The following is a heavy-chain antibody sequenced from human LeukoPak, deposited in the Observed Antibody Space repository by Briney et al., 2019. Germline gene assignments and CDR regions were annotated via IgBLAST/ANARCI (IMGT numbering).Heavy chain of an antibody. CDR1: GFTFSSYA. V-gene: IGHV3-30*04. D-gene: IGHD2-2*01. Sequence: GGSLRLSCAASGFTFSSYAMHWVRQAPGKALEWLAVISYDGSNKYYADSVKRRFTISKDNSKNTLYLQINSLRAEDTAVYYCARDGSGDCSSTSCYVFYYFDYWGQGTLVTVSS. J-gene: IGHJ4*02. CDR3: ARDGSGDCSSTSCYVFYYFDY. CDR2: ISYDGSNK.